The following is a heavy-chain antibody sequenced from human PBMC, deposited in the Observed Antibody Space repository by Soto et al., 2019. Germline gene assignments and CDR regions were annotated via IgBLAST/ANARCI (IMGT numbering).Heavy chain of an antibody. CDR3: ARGTQLPNYGEYLGY. Sequence: EVQLVESGGGLVQPGGSLRLSCAASGFTFSSYSMNWVRQAPGKGLEWVSYISSSSSTIYYADSVKGRFTISRDNAKNSLYLQMNSLRDEDTAVYYCARGTQLPNYGEYLGYWGQGTLVTVSS. V-gene: IGHV3-48*02. CDR2: ISSSSSTI. CDR1: GFTFSSYS. D-gene: IGHD4-17*01. J-gene: IGHJ4*02.